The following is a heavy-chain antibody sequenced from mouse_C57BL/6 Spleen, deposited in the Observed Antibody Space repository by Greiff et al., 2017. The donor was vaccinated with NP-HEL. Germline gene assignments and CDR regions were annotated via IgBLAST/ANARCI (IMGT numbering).Heavy chain of an antibody. CDR2: IWWDDDK. CDR1: GFSLSTFGMG. J-gene: IGHJ4*01. CDR3: ARIETNYYGSRKDAMDY. Sequence: QVTLKECGPGILQPSQTLSLTCSFSGFSLSTFGMGVGWIRQPSGKGLEWLAHIWWDDDKYYNPALKSRLTISKDTSKNQVFLKIANVDTADTATYYCARIETNYYGSRKDAMDYWGQGTSVTVSS. V-gene: IGHV8-8*01. D-gene: IGHD1-1*01.